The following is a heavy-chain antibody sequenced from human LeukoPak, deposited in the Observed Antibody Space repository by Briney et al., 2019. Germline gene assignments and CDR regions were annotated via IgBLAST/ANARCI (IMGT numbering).Heavy chain of an antibody. D-gene: IGHD5-24*01. CDR1: GGSISSYY. CDR3: AGGRVRWLQLLGGFDY. J-gene: IGHJ4*02. Sequence: SETLSLTCTVSGGSISSYYWSWIRQPPGKGLKWIGNIYYSGYTTYSPSLRSRVTISVDTSKNQFSLKLSSVTAADTAVYYCAGGRVRWLQLLGGFDYWGQGTLVTVSS. V-gene: IGHV4-59*01. CDR2: IYYSGYT.